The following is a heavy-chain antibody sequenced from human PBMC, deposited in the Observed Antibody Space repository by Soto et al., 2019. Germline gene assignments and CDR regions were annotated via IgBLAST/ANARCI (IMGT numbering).Heavy chain of an antibody. V-gene: IGHV4-59*01. CDR1: GSSIRTYY. CDR3: ARDLADRSWWTPAGGMDF. D-gene: IGHD3-22*01. J-gene: IGHJ6*02. Sequence: SETLSLTCSVSGSSIRTYYWNWIRQPPGGGLEWIAYIHYSGVTNYSPSLRGRVSISTDRSNNEFSLKVSSVTAADTAVYYCARDLADRSWWTPAGGMDFWGPGTSGTVSS. CDR2: IHYSGVT.